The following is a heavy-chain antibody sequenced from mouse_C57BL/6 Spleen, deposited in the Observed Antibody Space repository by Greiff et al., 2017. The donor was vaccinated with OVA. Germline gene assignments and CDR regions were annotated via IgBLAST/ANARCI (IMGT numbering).Heavy chain of an antibody. CDR2: IDPSDSYT. CDR1: GYTFTSYW. V-gene: IGHV1-69*01. J-gene: IGHJ4*01. Sequence: QVQLKESGAELVMPGASVKLSCKASGYTFTSYWMHWVKQRPGQGLEWIGEIDPSDSYTNYNQKFKGKTTLTVDKSSSTAYMQLSSLTSEDSAVYYCARGDGYDGYAMDYWGQGTSVTVSS. D-gene: IGHD2-2*01. CDR3: ARGDGYDGYAMDY.